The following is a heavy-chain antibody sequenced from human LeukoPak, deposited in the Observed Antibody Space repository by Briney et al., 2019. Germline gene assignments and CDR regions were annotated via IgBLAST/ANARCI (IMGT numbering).Heavy chain of an antibody. D-gene: IGHD2-15*01. CDR3: AREAYCSGGSCHTPIDY. Sequence: TFGDYAMSWIRQPPGKGLEWIGYIYYSGSTYYNPSLKSRVTISVDTSKNQFSLKLSSVTAADTAVYYCAREAYCSGGSCHTPIDYWGQGTLVTVSS. CDR1: TFGDYA. J-gene: IGHJ4*02. V-gene: IGHV4-30-4*01. CDR2: IYYSGST.